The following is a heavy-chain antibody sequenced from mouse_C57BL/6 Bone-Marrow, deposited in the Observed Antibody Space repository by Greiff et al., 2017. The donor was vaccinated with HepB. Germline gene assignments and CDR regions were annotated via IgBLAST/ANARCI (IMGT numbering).Heavy chain of an antibody. Sequence: VQLKESGPGLVKPSQSLSLTCSVTGYSITSGYYWNWIRQFPGNKLEWMGYISYDGSNNYNPSLKNRISITRDTSKNQFFLKLNSVTTEDTATYYCAREALCAYWGQGTLVTVSA. CDR3: AREALCAY. D-gene: IGHD6-5*01. CDR2: ISYDGSN. V-gene: IGHV3-6*01. CDR1: GYSITSGYY. J-gene: IGHJ3*01.